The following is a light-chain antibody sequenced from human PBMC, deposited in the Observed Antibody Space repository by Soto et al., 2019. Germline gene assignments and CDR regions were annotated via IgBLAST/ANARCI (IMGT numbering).Light chain of an antibody. V-gene: IGKV3-11*01. Sequence: EIVLTQSPATLSLSPGERATLSCRASQSVSSYLVWFQQKPGQAPRLLIYDASNRATGIPARFSGSGSGTDCTLTISSLEPEDSAVYYCQHRSNWPPVTFGQGTKLEIK. CDR2: DAS. CDR1: QSVSSY. J-gene: IGKJ2*01. CDR3: QHRSNWPPVT.